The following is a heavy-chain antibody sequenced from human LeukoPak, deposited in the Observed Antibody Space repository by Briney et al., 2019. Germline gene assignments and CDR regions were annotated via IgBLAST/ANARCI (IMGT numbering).Heavy chain of an antibody. Sequence: SETLSLTCTVSGYSISNDYHWGWIRQPPGKGLEWIGNIYHSGSTYYNPSLKSRVTISVDTSKNQFSLKLSSVTAADTAVYYCARLSVGATHYFDYWGQGTLVTVSS. CDR2: IYHSGST. J-gene: IGHJ4*02. CDR3: ARLSVGATHYFDY. V-gene: IGHV4-38-2*02. CDR1: GYSISNDYH. D-gene: IGHD1-26*01.